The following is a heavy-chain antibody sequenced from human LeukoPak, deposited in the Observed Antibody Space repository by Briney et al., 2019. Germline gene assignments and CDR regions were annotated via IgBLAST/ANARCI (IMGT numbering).Heavy chain of an antibody. CDR3: ARQDYDFWSGYYG. CDR2: INHSGST. V-gene: IGHV4-34*01. D-gene: IGHD3-3*01. J-gene: IGHJ4*02. Sequence: SETLSLTCAVYGGSFSGYYWSWIRQPPGKGLEWIGEINHSGSTNYNPSLKSRVTISVDTSKNQFSLKLSSVTAADTAVYYCARQDYDFWSGYYGWGQGTLVTVSS. CDR1: GGSFSGYY.